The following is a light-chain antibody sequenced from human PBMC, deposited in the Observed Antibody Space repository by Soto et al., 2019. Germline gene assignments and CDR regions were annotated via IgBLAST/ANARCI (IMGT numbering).Light chain of an antibody. CDR3: EAWDDSLNGHWV. Sequence: QSVLTQPPSASGTPWQRVTISCSGSSSNIGSNTVNWYQQLPGTAPKLLIYSHNQRPSGVPDRFTGSKSGTSASLAISGLKSEDAADYYCEAWDDSLNGHWVFGGGTKVTVL. CDR1: SSNIGSNT. J-gene: IGLJ3*02. V-gene: IGLV1-44*01. CDR2: SHN.